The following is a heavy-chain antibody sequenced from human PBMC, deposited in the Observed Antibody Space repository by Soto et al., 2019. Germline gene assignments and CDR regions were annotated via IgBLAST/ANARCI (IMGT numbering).Heavy chain of an antibody. CDR2: IIPIFGTA. CDR3: ARGASSGWYCFDY. Sequence: GASVKVSCKASGGTFSSYAISWVRQAPGQGLEWMGGIIPIFGTANYAQKFQGRVTITADESTSTAYMELSSLRSEDTAVYYCARGASSGWYCFDYWGRGTLVTVSS. V-gene: IGHV1-69*13. D-gene: IGHD6-19*01. J-gene: IGHJ4*02. CDR1: GGTFSSYA.